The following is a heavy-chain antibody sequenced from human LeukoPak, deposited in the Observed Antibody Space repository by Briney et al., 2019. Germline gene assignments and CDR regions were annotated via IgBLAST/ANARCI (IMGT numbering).Heavy chain of an antibody. D-gene: IGHD5-18*01. V-gene: IGHV3-21*01. CDR2: ISSSSSYI. J-gene: IGHJ4*02. Sequence: PGGSLRLSCAASGFTFSSYSMNWVRQAPGKGLEWVSSISSSSSYIYYADSVKGRFTIPRDNAKNSLYLQMNSLRAEDTAVYYCAKDWGYTTMVSYYFDYWGQGALVTVSS. CDR1: GFTFSSYS. CDR3: AKDWGYTTMVSYYFDY.